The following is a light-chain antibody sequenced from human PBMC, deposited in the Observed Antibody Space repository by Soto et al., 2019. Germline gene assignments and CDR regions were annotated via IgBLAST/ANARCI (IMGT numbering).Light chain of an antibody. CDR2: KAS. Sequence: DIQMTQSPSTLSASVGDRVTITCRASQSISSWLAWYQQKPGKAPKLLLYKASSLESGVPSRFSGSGSGTEFTLTISSLQPDDFATYYGQQYNSYLYTFGQGTKLEIK. V-gene: IGKV1-5*03. CDR3: QQYNSYLYT. J-gene: IGKJ2*01. CDR1: QSISSW.